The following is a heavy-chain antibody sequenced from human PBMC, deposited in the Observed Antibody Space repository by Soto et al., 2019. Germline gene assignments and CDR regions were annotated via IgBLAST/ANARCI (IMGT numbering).Heavy chain of an antibody. V-gene: IGHV3-23*01. D-gene: IGHD1-1*01. Sequence: EVQMLESGGDLVQPGGSLRLSCAASGFTFSGYAMSWVRQAPGKGLEWVSSIGHSGADTSYANSVKGRFTISRDNSRNTLFLQMNSLRVEDTDLYYCAKDWPGTRTPGLDCWGQGTLVTVSS. CDR3: AKDWPGTRTPGLDC. CDR2: IGHSGADT. CDR1: GFTFSGYA. J-gene: IGHJ4*02.